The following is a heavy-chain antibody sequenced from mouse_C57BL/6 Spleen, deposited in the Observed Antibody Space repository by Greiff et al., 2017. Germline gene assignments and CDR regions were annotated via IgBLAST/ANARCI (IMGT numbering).Heavy chain of an antibody. J-gene: IGHJ3*01. CDR3: ARDYSNYWAY. CDR1: GFTFSDYG. V-gene: IGHV5-17*01. D-gene: IGHD2-5*01. CDR2: ISSGSSTI. Sequence: EVQGVESGGGLVKPGGSLKLSCAASGFTFSDYGMHWVRQAPEQGLEWVAYISSGSSTIYYADTVKGRFTISRNNAKNTLFLQMTSLRSEDTAMYYCARDYSNYWAYWGQGTLVTVSA.